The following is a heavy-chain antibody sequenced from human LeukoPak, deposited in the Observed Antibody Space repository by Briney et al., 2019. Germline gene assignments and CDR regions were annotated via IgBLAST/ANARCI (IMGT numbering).Heavy chain of an antibody. CDR2: INPNSGGT. D-gene: IGHD1-26*01. J-gene: IGHJ5*01. CDR1: LYTFIGYY. CDR3: ARAAGSGVVS. Sequence: ASVKVSRKPSLYTFIGYYMHWVRQAPAQGLEWMGWINPNSGGTNYAQKCQGRVTMTRDTYITTADLELSGVRSDGTEVYSCARAAGSGVVSWGQGTLVTVSS. V-gene: IGHV1-2*02.